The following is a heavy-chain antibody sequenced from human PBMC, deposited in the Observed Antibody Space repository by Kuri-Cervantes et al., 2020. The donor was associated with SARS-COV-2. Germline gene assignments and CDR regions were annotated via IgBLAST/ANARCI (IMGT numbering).Heavy chain of an antibody. J-gene: IGHJ6*02. CDR2: INPNSGGT. Sequence: SVNVSCKASGYTFTGYYMHWVRQAPGQGLDWMGGINPNSGGTNYAQKFHGRVTMTRGTSIRTDYMELSRLRSDETAGYYCASLTGTTGGRYYYYGMDVWGQGTTVTVSS. D-gene: IGHD1-1*01. CDR1: GYTFTGYY. V-gene: IGHV1-2*02. CDR3: ASLTGTTGGRYYYYGMDV.